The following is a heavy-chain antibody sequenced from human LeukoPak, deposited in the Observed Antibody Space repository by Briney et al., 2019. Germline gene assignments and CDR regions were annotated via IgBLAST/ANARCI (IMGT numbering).Heavy chain of an antibody. CDR2: IYHSGST. Sequence: PSETLSLTCTVSGYSISSDYYWGWIRQPPGKGLEWIGLIYHSGSTYYNPSLKSRVTISLDTSKNQFSLKLSSVTAADTAVYYCARMVATAANYFDYWGQGTLVTVSS. D-gene: IGHD5-12*01. CDR1: GYSISSDYY. CDR3: ARMVATAANYFDY. V-gene: IGHV4-38-2*02. J-gene: IGHJ4*02.